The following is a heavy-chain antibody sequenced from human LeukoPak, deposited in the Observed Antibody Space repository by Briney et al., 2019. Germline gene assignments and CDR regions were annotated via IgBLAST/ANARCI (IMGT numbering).Heavy chain of an antibody. CDR3: AKDPRIVVVNQYFDY. CDR2: ISGSGGST. Sequence: PGGSLRLSCAASGFTFSSYAVSWVRQAPGKGLEWVSAISGSGGSTYYADSVKGRFTISRDNSKNTLYLQMNSLRAEDTAVYYCAKDPRIVVVNQYFDYWGQGTLVTVSS. D-gene: IGHD3-22*01. V-gene: IGHV3-23*01. CDR1: GFTFSSYA. J-gene: IGHJ4*02.